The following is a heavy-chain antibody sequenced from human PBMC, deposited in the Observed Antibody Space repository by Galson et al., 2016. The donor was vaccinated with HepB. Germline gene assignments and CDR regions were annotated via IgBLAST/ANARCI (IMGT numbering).Heavy chain of an antibody. CDR2: ISTSNGNR. V-gene: IGHV1-18*01. D-gene: IGHD3-3*01. CDR1: GYSFTDHG. CDR3: AREPGFAYYDF. J-gene: IGHJ4*02. Sequence: SVKVSCKASGYSFTDHGISWARQAPGQGLEWVGWISTSNGNRRYADKLQGRVTLTTDTATSTAYMELGSLRSDDTDVSYGAREPGFAYYDFWGQGTLVTVSS.